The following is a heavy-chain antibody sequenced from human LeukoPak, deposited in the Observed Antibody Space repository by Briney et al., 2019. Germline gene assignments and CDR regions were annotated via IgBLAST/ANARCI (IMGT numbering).Heavy chain of an antibody. CDR2: MNPNSGNT. V-gene: IGHV1-8*01. Sequence: ASVKVSCKASGYTSTSYDINWVRQATGQGLEWMGWMNPNSGNTGYAQKFQGRVTMTRNTSISTAYMELSSLRSEDTAVYYCAGALALWFGDDAFDIWGQGTMVTVSS. D-gene: IGHD3-10*01. J-gene: IGHJ3*02. CDR3: AGALALWFGDDAFDI. CDR1: GYTSTSYD.